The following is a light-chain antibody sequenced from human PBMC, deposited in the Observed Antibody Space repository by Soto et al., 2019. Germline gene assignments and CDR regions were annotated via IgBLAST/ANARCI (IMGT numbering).Light chain of an antibody. V-gene: IGKV1-5*03. CDR1: PSISSW. CDR2: EAS. J-gene: IGKJ4*01. Sequence: DIQMTQSPSTLSASVGDRVTITCRASPSISSWLAWYQQKPGKAPKLLIYEASSLKSGVPSRFSGSGSATEFTLTISSLQPDDFATYSCEDYSSSSGLTFGGGTKVYIK. CDR3: EDYSSSSGLT.